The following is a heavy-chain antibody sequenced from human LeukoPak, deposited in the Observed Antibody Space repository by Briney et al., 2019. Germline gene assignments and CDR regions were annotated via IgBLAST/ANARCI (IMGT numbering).Heavy chain of an antibody. J-gene: IGHJ6*03. CDR2: ISWDGGST. CDR1: GFTFHDYA. D-gene: IGHD3-3*01. V-gene: IGHV3-43D*03. Sequence: PGGSLRLSCAASGFTFHDYAMHWVRQAPGKGLEWVSLISWDGGSTYYADSVKGRFTISRDNSKNTLYLQMNSLTAEETALYYFAENSSVLRSLFEYYMDVWGKGTTVTVSS. CDR3: AENSSVLRSLFEYYMDV.